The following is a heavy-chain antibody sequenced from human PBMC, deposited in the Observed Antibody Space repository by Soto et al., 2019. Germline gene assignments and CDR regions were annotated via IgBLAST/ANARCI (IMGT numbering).Heavy chain of an antibody. CDR2: ISGSGGST. V-gene: IGHV3-23*01. J-gene: IGHJ5*02. CDR3: AKALRQAGSSWYWFDP. D-gene: IGHD6-13*01. Sequence: PGGSLRPSCAASGFTFSSYAMSWVRQAPGKGLEWVSAISGSGGSTYYADSVKGRFTISRDNSKNTLYLQMNSLRAEDTAVYYCAKALRQAGSSWYWFDPWGQGTLVTVSS. CDR1: GFTFSSYA.